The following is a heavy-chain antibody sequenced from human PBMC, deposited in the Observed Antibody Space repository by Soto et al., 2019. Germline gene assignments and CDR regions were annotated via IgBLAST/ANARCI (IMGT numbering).Heavy chain of an antibody. V-gene: IGHV3-23*01. CDR2: VSGSGSGT. CDR1: GFTFSTYP. CDR3: AKDKTAGHSSGRFHYSYGMDV. J-gene: IGHJ6*02. D-gene: IGHD6-19*01. Sequence: GGSLRLSCEASGFTFSTYPMTWVRKAPGKGLEWVSGVSGSGSGTYYADSVKGRFTISRDNSKNTLYLQMNSLRAEDTALYYCAKDKTAGHSSGRFHYSYGMDVWGQGTLVTVSS.